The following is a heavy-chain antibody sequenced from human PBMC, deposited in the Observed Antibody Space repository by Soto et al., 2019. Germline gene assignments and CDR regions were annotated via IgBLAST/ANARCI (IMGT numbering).Heavy chain of an antibody. CDR1: GGSISTYY. Sequence: SQTLSLTCTVSGGSISTYYWSWIRQPPGKGLEWIGYIYYTGSTNYNPSLKSRVTISVDTSKNQFSLKLSSVTAADTAVYYCARASGCSGDSCAFDPWGQGTLGTXSS. CDR3: ARASGCSGDSCAFDP. V-gene: IGHV4-59*01. J-gene: IGHJ5*02. D-gene: IGHD2-15*01. CDR2: IYYTGST.